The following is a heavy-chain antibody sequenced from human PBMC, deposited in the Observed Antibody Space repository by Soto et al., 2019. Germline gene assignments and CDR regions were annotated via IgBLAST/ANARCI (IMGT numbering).Heavy chain of an antibody. Sequence: GGSLRLSCAASGFTFSSYGMHWVRQAPGKGLEWVAVISYDGSNKYYADSVKGRFTISRDNSKNTLYLQMNSLRAEDTAVYYCAKPRYSSGDAFDIWGQGTMVT. D-gene: IGHD6-19*01. V-gene: IGHV3-30*18. J-gene: IGHJ3*02. CDR3: AKPRYSSGDAFDI. CDR2: ISYDGSNK. CDR1: GFTFSSYG.